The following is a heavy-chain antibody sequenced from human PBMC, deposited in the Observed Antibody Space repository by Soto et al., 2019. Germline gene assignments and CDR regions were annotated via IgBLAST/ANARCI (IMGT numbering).Heavy chain of an antibody. CDR2: INPNSGGT. Sequence: ASVKVSCKASGYTFTGYYMHWVRQAPGQGLEWMGWINPNSGGTNYAQKFQGWVTVTRDTSISTAYMELSRLRSDDTAVYYCARDLAWFGANYYYYYGMDVWGQGTTVTVSS. CDR3: ARDLAWFGANYYYYYGMDV. D-gene: IGHD3-10*01. CDR1: GYTFTGYY. J-gene: IGHJ6*02. V-gene: IGHV1-2*04.